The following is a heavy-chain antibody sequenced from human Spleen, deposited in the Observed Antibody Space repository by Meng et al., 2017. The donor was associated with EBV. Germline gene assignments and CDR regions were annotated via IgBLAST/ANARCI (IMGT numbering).Heavy chain of an antibody. CDR2: VYFSGST. V-gene: IGHV4-61*01. CDR1: GASIRTGSYY. CDR3: ARGGYGTNYFDP. Sequence: QGQLQESGPGRVKTSETLSLTCTVSGASIRTGSYYWTWIRQTPGKGLEWLGYVYFSGSTNYNPSLKSRVTMSIDTSKNQFSLNLRSATAADAAVYSCARGGYGTNYFDPWGQGTLVTVSS. D-gene: IGHD4/OR15-4a*01. J-gene: IGHJ5*02.